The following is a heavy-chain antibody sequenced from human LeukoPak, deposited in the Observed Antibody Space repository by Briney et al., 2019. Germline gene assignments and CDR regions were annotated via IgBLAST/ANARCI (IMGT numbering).Heavy chain of an antibody. D-gene: IGHD5-12*01. Sequence: GESLKISCEGSGYSFTSHWIGWVRQMPGKGLEWMGIIYPSDSDTRYSPSLQGQVTISADKSINTVYLQWSSVKASDSAIYYCARGGDYGYDRIDYWGQGTQVTVSS. CDR2: IYPSDSDT. CDR1: GYSFTSHW. CDR3: ARGGDYGYDRIDY. V-gene: IGHV5-51*01. J-gene: IGHJ4*02.